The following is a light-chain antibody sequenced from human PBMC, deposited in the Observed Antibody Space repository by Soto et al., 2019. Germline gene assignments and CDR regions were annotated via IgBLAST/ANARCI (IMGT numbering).Light chain of an antibody. V-gene: IGLV4-69*01. J-gene: IGLJ3*02. CDR3: QTWGTGIWV. Sequence: QLVLTQSPSASASLGASVKLTCTLSSGHINYAIAWHQQQPEKGPRYLMKLNSDGSHTKGDGIPDRFSGSSSGAERYLTISSLQSKDEADYYCQTWGTGIWVFGGGTKLTVL. CDR2: LNSDGSH. CDR1: SGHINYA.